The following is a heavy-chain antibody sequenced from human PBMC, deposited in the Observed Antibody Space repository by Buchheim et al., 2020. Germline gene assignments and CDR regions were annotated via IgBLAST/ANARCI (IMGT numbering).Heavy chain of an antibody. J-gene: IGHJ4*02. Sequence: DVQLVQSGAEVKKPGESLKISCKGSGYSFTNYWIVWVRQMPGEGLEWLGIIYPGTSETRYSPSFQDQATISADKSINTAYLQWSSLKASDTAMYYCARQGAFFSDNSAYVGYWGQGTL. CDR3: ARQGAFFSDNSAYVGY. CDR2: IYPGTSET. CDR1: GYSFTNYW. V-gene: IGHV5-51*01. D-gene: IGHD4/OR15-4a*01.